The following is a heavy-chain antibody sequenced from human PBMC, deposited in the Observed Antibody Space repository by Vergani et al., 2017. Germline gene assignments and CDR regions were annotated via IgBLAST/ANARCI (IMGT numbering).Heavy chain of an antibody. CDR1: GGSFSGYY. CDR3: ARGRAIFGVVTNYRRSFDY. V-gene: IGHV4-34*01. D-gene: IGHD3-3*01. CDR2: INHSEST. Sequence: QVQLQQWGAGLLKPSETLSLTCAVYGGSFSGYYWSWIRQPPGKGLEWIGEINHSESTNYNPSLRSRVTISVDTSKNQFALKLSSVTAADTAVYYCARGRAIFGVVTNYRRSFDYWGQGTLVTVSS. J-gene: IGHJ4*02.